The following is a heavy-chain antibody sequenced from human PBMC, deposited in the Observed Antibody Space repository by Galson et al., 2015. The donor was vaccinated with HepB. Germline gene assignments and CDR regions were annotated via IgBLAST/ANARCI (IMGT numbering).Heavy chain of an antibody. J-gene: IGHJ3*02. D-gene: IGHD6-13*01. CDR1: GYSFTSYG. CDR3: ARDLAAETTDAFDI. V-gene: IGHV1-18*01. CDR2: ISGYNGRA. Sequence: SVKVSCKASGYSFTSYGATWVRQAPGQGLQWMGWISGYNGRAIYAQEFQDRVTLTTDTSTTTASMEVRRLTSDDTAIYYCARDLAAETTDAFDIWGQGTMVIVSS.